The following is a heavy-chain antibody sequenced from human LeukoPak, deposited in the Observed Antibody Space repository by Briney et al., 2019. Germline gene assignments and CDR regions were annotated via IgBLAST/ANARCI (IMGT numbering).Heavy chain of an antibody. V-gene: IGHV4-39*01. CDR2: IYYTGST. Sequence: PSETLSLTCTVSGDSIRSSSYYWAWIRQPPGKGLEWIGFIYYTGSTYYNPSLKSRVTISVDTSNNQFSLKLRSVTAADRAVYYCASRYYYDPSGYFLYWGRGTLVTVSS. CDR1: GDSIRSSSYY. J-gene: IGHJ4*02. D-gene: IGHD3-22*01. CDR3: ASRYYYDPSGYFLY.